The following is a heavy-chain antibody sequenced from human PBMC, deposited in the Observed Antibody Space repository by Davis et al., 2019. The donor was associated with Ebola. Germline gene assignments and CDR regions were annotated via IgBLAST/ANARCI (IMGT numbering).Heavy chain of an antibody. Sequence: SETLSLTCTVSGGSISRYYWTWIRQPPGKAPEWIGYIFNGGTTNYNPSLKSRVTISVDTSKNQFSLNLSSVTAADTAVYYCVRSIARGSGYYYGMDVWGQGTTVTVSS. CDR2: IFNGGTT. D-gene: IGHD6-19*01. V-gene: IGHV4-59*01. CDR3: VRSIARGSGYYYGMDV. CDR1: GGSISRYY. J-gene: IGHJ6*02.